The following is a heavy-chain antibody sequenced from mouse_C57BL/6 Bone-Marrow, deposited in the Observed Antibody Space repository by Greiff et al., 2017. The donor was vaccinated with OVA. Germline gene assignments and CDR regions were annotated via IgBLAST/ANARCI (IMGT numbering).Heavy chain of an antibody. CDR2: IYYSGTI. CDR1: GISITTGNYR. Sequence: VQLKESGPGLVKPSQTVFLTCTVTGISITTGNYRWSWIRQFPGNKLEWIGYIYYSGTITYNPSLTSRTTITRDTPKNQFFLEMNSLTAEDTATYYCARERAGTIAMDYWGQGTSVTVSS. CDR3: ARERAGTIAMDY. V-gene: IGHV3-5*01. J-gene: IGHJ4*01. D-gene: IGHD1-1*02.